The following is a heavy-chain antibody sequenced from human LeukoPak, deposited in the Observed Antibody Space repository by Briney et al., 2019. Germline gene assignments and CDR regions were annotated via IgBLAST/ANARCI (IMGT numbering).Heavy chain of an antibody. CDR3: AKEIRNSFDI. CDR2: TYYTSKWYN. V-gene: IGHV6-1*01. Sequence: SQTLSLTCAISGDSVSSNIVAWNWIRQSPSRGLEWLGRTYYTSKWYNDYATTVKSRMTLNADTAKNQVSLQLNSVTPEDTAVYYCAKEIRNSFDIWGQGTVVIVSS. CDR1: GDSVSSNIVA. D-gene: IGHD2/OR15-2a*01. J-gene: IGHJ3*02.